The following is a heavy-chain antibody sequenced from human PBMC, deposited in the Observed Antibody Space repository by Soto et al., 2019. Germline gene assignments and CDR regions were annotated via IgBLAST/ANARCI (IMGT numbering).Heavy chain of an antibody. CDR3: ARDIDYIWGSYSYFDY. J-gene: IGHJ4*02. Sequence: DVQLVESGGGLVQPGRSLRLSCAASRFSFDDYAMHWVRQAPGKGLEWVSGISWNSGSIDYAESVKGRFTISRDNAKYSLYLQMNSLRAEDTALYYCARDIDYIWGSYSYFDYWGQGTLVIVSS. V-gene: IGHV3-9*01. D-gene: IGHD3-16*01. CDR1: RFSFDDYA. CDR2: ISWNSGSI.